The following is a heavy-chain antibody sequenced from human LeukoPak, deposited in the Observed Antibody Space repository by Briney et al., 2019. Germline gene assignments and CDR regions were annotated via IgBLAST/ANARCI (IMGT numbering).Heavy chain of an antibody. CDR2: MSPYGGNT. CDR3: ARGGSFGLKANLDS. Sequence: ASVKVSCKASGYTFTSYDINWVRQAPGQGLEWMGWMSPYGGNTKYAQTFQARVTMAGDSSISTAYMELSSLTLEDTAIYYGARGGSFGLKANLDSWGQGTLVTVSS. D-gene: IGHD3/OR15-3a*01. J-gene: IGHJ5*01. CDR1: GYTFTSYD. V-gene: IGHV1-8*01.